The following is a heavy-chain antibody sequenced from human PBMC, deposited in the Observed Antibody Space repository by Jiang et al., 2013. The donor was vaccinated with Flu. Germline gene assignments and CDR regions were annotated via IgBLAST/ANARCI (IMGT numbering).Heavy chain of an antibody. J-gene: IGHJ2*01. CDR3: VRDSGSYGHDWYFDL. Sequence: CAASGFTFNNYWMMHWVRQAPGNGLVWVSRINSVGSSTNYADSVKGRFTISRDSAKNTLYLQMNSLRAEDTAVYYCVRDSGSYGHDWYFDLWGRGTLVTV. CDR1: GFTFNNYW. D-gene: IGHD3-10*01. CDR2: INSVGSST. V-gene: IGHV3-74*01.